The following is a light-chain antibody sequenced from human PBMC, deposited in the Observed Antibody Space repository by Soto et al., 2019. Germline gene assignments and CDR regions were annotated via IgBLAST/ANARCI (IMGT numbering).Light chain of an antibody. J-gene: IGLJ1*01. CDR2: ENN. CDR3: GTWDSSLSAYV. V-gene: IGLV1-51*02. Sequence: QSVLTQPPSASGTPGQRVTISCSGSSSNIGNNYVSWYQQLPGTAPKLLIYENNKRPSGIPDRFSGSKSGTSATLGITGLQTGDEADYYCGTWDSSLSAYVFGTGTKVTVL. CDR1: SSNIGNNY.